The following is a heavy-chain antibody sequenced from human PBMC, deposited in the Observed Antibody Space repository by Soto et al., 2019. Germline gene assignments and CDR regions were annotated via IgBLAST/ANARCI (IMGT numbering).Heavy chain of an antibody. Sequence: PGGSLRLSCAASGFTFNIYAMSWVRQAPGKGLEWVSAISGSGGGTYYADSVEGRFTISRDNTNNTLYLQMSSLRAEDTAVYYCARDAHYDMGVWGQGTTVTVSS. CDR1: GFTFNIYA. J-gene: IGHJ6*02. CDR2: ISGSGGGT. V-gene: IGHV3-23*01. CDR3: ARDAHYDMGV.